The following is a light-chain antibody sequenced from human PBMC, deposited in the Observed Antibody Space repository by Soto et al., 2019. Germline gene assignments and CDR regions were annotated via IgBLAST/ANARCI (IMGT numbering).Light chain of an antibody. CDR3: QQRSNSPRT. J-gene: IGKJ2*01. CDR2: DAS. Sequence: EIVLTQSPATVSLSPGERATLSCRASQSVSSSLAWFQHKPGQAPRLLIYDASNRATGIPARFSGSGSGTDFTLTISRLEPEDFAVYYCQQRSNSPRTFGQGTKLEIK. V-gene: IGKV3-11*01. CDR1: QSVSSS.